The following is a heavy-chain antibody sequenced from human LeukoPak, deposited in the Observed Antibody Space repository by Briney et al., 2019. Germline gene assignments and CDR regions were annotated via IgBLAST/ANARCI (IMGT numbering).Heavy chain of an antibody. CDR1: GGSINSYY. CDR3: AKVSDRDSSGYYWGFEY. V-gene: IGHV4-59*08. J-gene: IGHJ4*02. CDR2: IYYSGST. Sequence: SETLSLTCTVSGGSINSYYWGWIRQPPGKGLECIGYIYYSGSTNYNPSLKSRVTISVDTSRNQFSLKLTSVTAADTAVYYCAKVSDRDSSGYYWGFEYWGQGTLVTVSS. D-gene: IGHD3-22*01.